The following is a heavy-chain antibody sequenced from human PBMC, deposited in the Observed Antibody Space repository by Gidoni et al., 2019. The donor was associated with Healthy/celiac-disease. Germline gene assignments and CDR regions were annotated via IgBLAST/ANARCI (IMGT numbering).Heavy chain of an antibody. Sequence: LSCAASGFTFSSYGMHWVRQAPGKGLEWVAVIWYVGSNKYYADSVKGRFTISRDNSKNTLYLQMNSLRAEDTAVYYCARDGGGYVVVPAAMVGYMDVWGKGTTVTVSS. CDR3: ARDGGGYVVVPAAMVGYMDV. CDR2: IWYVGSNK. D-gene: IGHD2-2*01. J-gene: IGHJ6*03. CDR1: GFTFSSYG. V-gene: IGHV3-33*08.